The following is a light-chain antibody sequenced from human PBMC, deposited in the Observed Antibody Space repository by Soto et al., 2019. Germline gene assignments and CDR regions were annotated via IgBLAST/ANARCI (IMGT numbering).Light chain of an antibody. J-gene: IGLJ3*02. Sequence: QSALTQPASVSGSPGQSITISCTGTSSDVGGYNYVSWYQQHPGKAPKLMIYEVSNRPSGVSNRFSGSKSGNTASLTISGLQAEDEADYYFSSYTSSSPDWVFGGGTQLTVL. V-gene: IGLV2-14*01. CDR3: SSYTSSSPDWV. CDR2: EVS. CDR1: SSDVGGYNY.